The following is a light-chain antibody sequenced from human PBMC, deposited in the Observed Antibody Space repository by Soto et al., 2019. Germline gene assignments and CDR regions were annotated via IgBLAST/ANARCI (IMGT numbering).Light chain of an antibody. CDR1: QSVDSS. CDR3: QQRGA. J-gene: IGKJ2*01. CDR2: DAS. Sequence: EVVLTQSPATLSLSPGERATLSCRASQSVDSSLAWYQQKVGQAPRLLIYDASNRATGIPGRFSGSGSGTDFTLTISILEPEDFAVYYCQQRGAFGQGTKVEI. V-gene: IGKV3-11*01.